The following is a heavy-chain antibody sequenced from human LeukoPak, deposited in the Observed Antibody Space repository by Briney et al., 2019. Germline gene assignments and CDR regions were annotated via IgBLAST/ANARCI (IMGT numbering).Heavy chain of an antibody. CDR2: IKQDGSEK. CDR1: GFTFSSYW. Sequence: PGGSLRLSCAASGFTFSSYWMSWVRQAPGKGVECVANIKQDGSEKYYVDSVRGRFTLSRDNAKNSLYLQMNSLRVEDTAVYYCATSAARAIESWGQGTLVTASS. J-gene: IGHJ4*02. CDR3: ATSAARAIES. V-gene: IGHV3-7*01. D-gene: IGHD6-25*01.